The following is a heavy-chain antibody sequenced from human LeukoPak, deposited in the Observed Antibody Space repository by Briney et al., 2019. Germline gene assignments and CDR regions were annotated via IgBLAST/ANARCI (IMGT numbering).Heavy chain of an antibody. V-gene: IGHV3-48*01. CDR2: ISSSSSTI. J-gene: IGHJ4*02. CDR1: GFTFSSYS. D-gene: IGHD1-26*01. CDR3: ARDRLGKHDYYFDY. Sequence: QTGGSLRLSCAASGFTFSSYSMNWVRQAPGKGLEWVSYISSSSSTIYYADSVKGRFTISRDNAKNSLYLQMNSLRAEDTAVYYCARDRLGKHDYYFDYWGQGTLVTVSS.